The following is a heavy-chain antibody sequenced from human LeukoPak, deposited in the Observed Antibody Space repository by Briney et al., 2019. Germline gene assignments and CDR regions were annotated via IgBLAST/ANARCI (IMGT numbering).Heavy chain of an antibody. J-gene: IGHJ6*02. CDR2: ISGSGGST. CDR3: AKWEAYYGDYVLGDYYYGMDV. D-gene: IGHD4-17*01. CDR1: GFTFSSYA. Sequence: GGSLRLSCAASGFTFSSYAMSWVRQAPGKGLGWVSAISGSGGSTYYADSVKGRFTISRDNSKNTLYLQMNSLRAEDTAVYYCAKWEAYYGDYVLGDYYYGMDVWGQGTTVTVSS. V-gene: IGHV3-23*01.